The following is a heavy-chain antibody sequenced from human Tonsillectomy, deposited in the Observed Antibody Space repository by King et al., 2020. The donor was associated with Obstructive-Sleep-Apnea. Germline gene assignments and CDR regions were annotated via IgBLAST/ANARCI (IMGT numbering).Heavy chain of an antibody. CDR3: ARGSGAATVNWFDP. CDR2: INHSGST. V-gene: IGHV4-34*01. Sequence: VQLQQWGAGLLKPSETLSLTCAVFGGSFSDYYWNWIRQPPGKGLEWIGEINHSGSTNYNPSLKSRVTISVDTSKNQFSLKLNPVTAADTAVYYCARGSGAATVNWFDPWGQGTLVTVSS. J-gene: IGHJ5*02. CDR1: GGSFSDYY. D-gene: IGHD6-13*01.